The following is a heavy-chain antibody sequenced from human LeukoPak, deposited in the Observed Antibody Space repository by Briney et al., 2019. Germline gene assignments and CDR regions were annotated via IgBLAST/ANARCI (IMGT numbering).Heavy chain of an antibody. D-gene: IGHD3-10*01. Sequence: SETLSLTCTVSGGSISSYYWSWIRQPPGKGLEWIGEINHSGSTNYNPSLKSRVTISVDTSKNQFSLKLSSVTAADTAVYYCARVRVTDFITMVRGVITQRVYYFDYWGQGTLVTVSS. CDR3: ARVRVTDFITMVRGVITQRVYYFDY. J-gene: IGHJ4*02. CDR1: GGSISSYY. V-gene: IGHV4-34*01. CDR2: INHSGST.